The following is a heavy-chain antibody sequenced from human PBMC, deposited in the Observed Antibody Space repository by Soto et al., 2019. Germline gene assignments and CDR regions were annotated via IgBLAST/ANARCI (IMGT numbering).Heavy chain of an antibody. CDR1: GFTFNNYG. CDR2: IWNDGNGY. Sequence: PGGSLRLSCAASGFTFNNYGMHWVRQAPGKGLEWVAVIWNDGNGYYYANSVKGRFSISRDNSKNSLYLQMNSLRVEDTAVYYCAIVRQIAVAAGGAFDIWGQGTMVT. D-gene: IGHD6-19*01. CDR3: AIVRQIAVAAGGAFDI. J-gene: IGHJ3*02. V-gene: IGHV3-33*01.